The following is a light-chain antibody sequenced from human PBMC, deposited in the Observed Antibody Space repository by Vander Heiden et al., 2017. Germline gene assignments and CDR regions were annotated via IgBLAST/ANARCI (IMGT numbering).Light chain of an antibody. J-gene: IGKJ5*01. CDR3: QQYGSAPRIT. CDR2: GAS. Sequence: EIVLTQSPGTLSLSPGERATLSCRASQSVTSTYLAWYQQKPGQAPRLLSYGASSRATGSPDRFSGSGSGTDFTLTISRLEPEDFAVYYCQQYGSAPRITFGQGTRLEMK. CDR1: QSVTSTY. V-gene: IGKV3-20*01.